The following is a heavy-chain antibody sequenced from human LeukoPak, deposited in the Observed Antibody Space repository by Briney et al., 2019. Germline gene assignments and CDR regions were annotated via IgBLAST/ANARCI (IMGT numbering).Heavy chain of an antibody. CDR1: GYSSTSYW. Sequence: PGESLKISCKGSGYSSTSYWIGWVRQMPGKGLEWMGIIYLGDSDTRYSPSFQGQVTISADKSITTAYLQWSSLKASDTAMYYCARQITDQSSGYDSIDYWGQGTLVTVSS. CDR3: ARQITDQSSGYDSIDY. V-gene: IGHV5-51*01. J-gene: IGHJ4*02. D-gene: IGHD5-12*01. CDR2: IYLGDSDT.